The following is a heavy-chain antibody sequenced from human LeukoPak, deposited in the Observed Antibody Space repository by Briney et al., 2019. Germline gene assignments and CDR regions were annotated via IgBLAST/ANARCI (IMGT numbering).Heavy chain of an antibody. Sequence: PGGSLRLSCAASGFTSSDYWMSWVRQAPGKGLEWVANINQDGCEKYYVDSVKGRFTISRDNAKSSLFLQMNSLRVEETAVYYCARGEYYYDGGYWGQGTLVTVSS. CDR3: ARGEYYYDGGY. J-gene: IGHJ4*02. CDR2: INQDGCEK. V-gene: IGHV3-7*04. D-gene: IGHD3-22*01. CDR1: GFTSSDYW.